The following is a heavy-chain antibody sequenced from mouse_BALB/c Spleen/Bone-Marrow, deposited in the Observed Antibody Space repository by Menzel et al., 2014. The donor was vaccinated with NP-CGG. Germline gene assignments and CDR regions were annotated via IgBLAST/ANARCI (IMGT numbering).Heavy chain of an antibody. J-gene: IGHJ4*01. CDR2: ISTYYGDA. Sequence: VQLQQSGAELVRPGVSVKISCKGSGYTFSDYAMHWVKQSHAKSLEWIGVISTYYGDASYNQKFKGKATMTVDKSSSTAYMELARMASEDSAICYCARRADSSGYVDAMDYWGQGTSVTVSS. CDR1: GYTFSDYA. D-gene: IGHD3-2*01. V-gene: IGHV1S137*01. CDR3: ARRADSSGYVDAMDY.